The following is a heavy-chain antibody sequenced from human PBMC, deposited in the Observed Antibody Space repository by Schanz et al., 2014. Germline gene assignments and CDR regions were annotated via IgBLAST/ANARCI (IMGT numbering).Heavy chain of an antibody. V-gene: IGHV3-66*02. CDR1: GFAVDNYY. CDR3: ARLDPYCRSGVCSRAFDF. J-gene: IGHJ4*02. D-gene: IGHD2-21*02. Sequence: EVQLVASGGGLVQPGGSLRLSCAASGFAVDNYYMSCVRQAPGRGLEWVSIIFTDGRTYYADSVKGRFTISRDSSKNTLFLQMNSLRAEATAVYYCARLDPYCRSGVCSRAFDFWGQGTLVTVSS. CDR2: IFTDGRT.